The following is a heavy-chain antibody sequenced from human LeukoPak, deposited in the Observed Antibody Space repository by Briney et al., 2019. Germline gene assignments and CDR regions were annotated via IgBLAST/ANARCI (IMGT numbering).Heavy chain of an antibody. J-gene: IGHJ3*02. CDR2: IYYSGST. Sequence: PSETLSLTCTVSGGSISSSSYYWGWIRQPPGKGLEWLGSIYYSGSTYSNPSLNSRVTISLDTSRNQFSLKLSSVTAADTAVYYCARDGAVDILTGYGAFDMWGQGTMVTVSS. CDR3: ARDGAVDILTGYGAFDM. D-gene: IGHD3-9*01. V-gene: IGHV4-39*07. CDR1: GGSISSSSYY.